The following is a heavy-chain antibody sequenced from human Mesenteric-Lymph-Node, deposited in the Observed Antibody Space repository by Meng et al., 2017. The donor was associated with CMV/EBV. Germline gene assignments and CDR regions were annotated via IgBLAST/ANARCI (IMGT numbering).Heavy chain of an antibody. V-gene: IGHV7-4-1*02. CDR1: GYIFTDYA. CDR2: INTNTGDP. CDR3: ARGFGPGSNYGGAY. D-gene: IGHD4-17*01. Sequence: ASGYIFTDYAMNWVRQAPGQGLEWMGWINTNTGDPTYAQGFTGRFVFSLDTSVSTTYLQINALKTEDTAVYYCARGFGPGSNYGGAYWGQGALVTVSS. J-gene: IGHJ4*02.